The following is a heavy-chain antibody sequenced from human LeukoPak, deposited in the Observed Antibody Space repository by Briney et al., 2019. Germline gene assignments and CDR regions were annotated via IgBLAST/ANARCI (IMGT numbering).Heavy chain of an antibody. J-gene: IGHJ4*02. D-gene: IGHD3-3*01. CDR1: GGSISSYY. CDR2: IYYSGST. Sequence: SETLSLTCTVSGGSISSYYWSWIRQPPGKGLEWIGYIYYSGSTNYNPSLKSRVTISVDTSKNQFSLKLSSVTAADTAVYYCARYGDYDFWSGYYSYYFDYWGQGTLVTVSS. V-gene: IGHV4-59*01. CDR3: ARYGDYDFWSGYYSYYFDY.